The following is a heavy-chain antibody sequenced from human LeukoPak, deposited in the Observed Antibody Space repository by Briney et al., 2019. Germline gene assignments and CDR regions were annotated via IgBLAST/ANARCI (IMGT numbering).Heavy chain of an antibody. CDR1: GGSISSTTYY. J-gene: IGHJ1*01. CDR3: ARGPTLKYFHH. V-gene: IGHV4-39*02. CDR2: IYYSGTT. Sequence: SEILSLTCTVSGGSISSTTYYWGWLRQPPGKGLEWIVTIYYSGTTYYNPSLKSRVTISVDTSKNQFSLELSSMTAADTAVYYCARGPTLKYFHHWGQGTLVSVSS.